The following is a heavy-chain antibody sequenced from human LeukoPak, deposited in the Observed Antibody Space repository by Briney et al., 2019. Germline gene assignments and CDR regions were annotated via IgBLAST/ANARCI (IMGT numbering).Heavy chain of an antibody. V-gene: IGHV4-59*01. CDR1: GGSFSGYY. CDR2: IYYSGST. J-gene: IGHJ4*02. Sequence: PSETLSLTCAVYGGSFSGYYWSWIRQPPGKGLEWIGYIYYSGSTNYNPSLKSRVTISVDTSKNQFSLKLSSVTAADTAVYYCARRYCSGGSCYLDYWGQGTLVTVSS. CDR3: ARRYCSGGSCYLDY. D-gene: IGHD2-15*01.